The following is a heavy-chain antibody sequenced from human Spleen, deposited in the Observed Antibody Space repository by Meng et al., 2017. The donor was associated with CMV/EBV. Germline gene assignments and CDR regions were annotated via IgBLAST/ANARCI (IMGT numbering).Heavy chain of an antibody. J-gene: IGHJ4*02. V-gene: IGHV1-69*06. CDR1: NFNSYA. Sequence: NFNSYAISWVRQAPGQGLEWMGGIIPILGTGNYAQKFQGRVTITADKSTSTAYMELSSLTSDDTAVYYCAREGVDYDDSSGSYYFDYWGQGTLVTVSS. CDR2: IIPILGTG. D-gene: IGHD3-22*01. CDR3: AREGVDYDDSSGSYYFDY.